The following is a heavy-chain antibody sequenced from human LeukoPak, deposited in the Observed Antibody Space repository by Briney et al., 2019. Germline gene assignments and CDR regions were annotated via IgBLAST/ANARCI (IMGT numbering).Heavy chain of an antibody. V-gene: IGHV1-2*02. CDR3: AREISDYASAY. D-gene: IGHD4-17*01. Sequence: ASVKVSCKASGYTFTSYYMHWVRHAPGQGLEWMGWINPNSGGTNYAQKFQGRVTMTSDTSITTAYMDLSRLTSDDTAVYYCAREISDYASAYWGQGTLVTVSS. CDR1: GYTFTSYY. J-gene: IGHJ4*02. CDR2: INPNSGGT.